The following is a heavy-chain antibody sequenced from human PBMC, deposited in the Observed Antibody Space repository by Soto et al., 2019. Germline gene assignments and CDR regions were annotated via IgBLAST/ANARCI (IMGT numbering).Heavy chain of an antibody. CDR1: GGTFRSYV. CDR3: ARIGTLDWIDDY. CDR2: IIPMYGTT. J-gene: IGHJ4*02. V-gene: IGHV1-69*12. D-gene: IGHD1-1*01. Sequence: VKLVQSGAEVKKPGSSVKVSCKAPGGTFRSYVTSWVRQAPGQGLEWLGGIIPMYGTTYYAQTFQGRVTISADESTSTAFMELSSLRSEDTAVYYCARIGTLDWIDDYWGQGTLVTVSS.